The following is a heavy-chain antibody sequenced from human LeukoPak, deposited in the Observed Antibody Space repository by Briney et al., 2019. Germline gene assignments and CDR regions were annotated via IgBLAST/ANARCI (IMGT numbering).Heavy chain of an antibody. D-gene: IGHD5-18*01. V-gene: IGHV3-21*01. J-gene: IGHJ6*03. CDR2: IISSSSYI. CDR1: GFTFSSYS. Sequence: GGSLRLSCAASGFTFSSYSMNWVGQAPGKGLEGGSSIISSSSYIDYADSVKGRFTISRDNAKNSLYRQMNSRRAEDTAAYYCARDGEAANTAMVTFRRYYSYYYMDVWGKGTTVTLSS. CDR3: ARDGEAANTAMVTFRRYYSYYYMDV.